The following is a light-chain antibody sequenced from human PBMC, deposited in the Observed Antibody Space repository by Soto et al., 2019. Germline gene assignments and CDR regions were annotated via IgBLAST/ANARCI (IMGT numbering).Light chain of an antibody. CDR2: GNS. CDR1: SSNIGAGYD. CDR3: QSYDSSLSGYV. Sequence: QSVLTQPPSVSGAPGQRGTISCTGSSSNIGAGYDVHWYQQLPGTAPKLLIYGNSNRPSGVPDRFSGSKSGTSASLAIIGLPAEDEADYYCQSYDSSLSGYVFGPGTKLTVL. V-gene: IGLV1-40*01. J-gene: IGLJ1*01.